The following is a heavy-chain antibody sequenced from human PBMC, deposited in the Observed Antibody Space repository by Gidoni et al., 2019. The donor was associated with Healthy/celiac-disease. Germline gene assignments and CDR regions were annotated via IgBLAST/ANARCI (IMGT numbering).Heavy chain of an antibody. J-gene: IGHJ5*02. CDR1: GGSISSSSYY. D-gene: IGHD3-10*01. V-gene: IGHV4-39*01. CDR3: ARHLGVPPFTMVRGVNNWFDP. CDR2: IYYSGST. Sequence: QLQLQESGPGLVKPSETLSLTCTVSGGSISSSSYYWGWIRQPPGKGLEWIGSIYYSGSTYYNPSLKSRVTISVDTSKNQFSLKLSSVTAADTAVYYCARHLGVPPFTMVRGVNNWFDPWGQGTLVTVSS.